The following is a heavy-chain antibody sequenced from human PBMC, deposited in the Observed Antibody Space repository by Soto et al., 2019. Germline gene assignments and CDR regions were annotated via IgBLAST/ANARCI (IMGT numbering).Heavy chain of an antibody. CDR3: ARDNVGYCSGGSCYSEGNNWFDP. CDR2: IYYSGST. Sequence: QVQLQESGPGLVKPSQTLSLTCTVSGGSISSGDYYWSWIRQPPGKGLEWIGYIYYSGSTYYNPSLKSRVTISVDTSKNQFSLKLSSVTAADTAVYYCARDNVGYCSGGSCYSEGNNWFDPWGQGTLVTVSS. V-gene: IGHV4-30-4*01. J-gene: IGHJ5*02. D-gene: IGHD2-15*01. CDR1: GGSISSGDYY.